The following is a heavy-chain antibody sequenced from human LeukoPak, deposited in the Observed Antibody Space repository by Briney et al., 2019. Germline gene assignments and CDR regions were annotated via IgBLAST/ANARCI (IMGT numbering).Heavy chain of an antibody. CDR1: GFTFDDYA. Sequence: GRSLRLSCAASGFTFDDYAMHWVRQAPGKGLEWVSGISWNSGSIGYADSVKGRFTISRDNAKNSLYLQMNSLRAEDTALYYCAKDISQDGYNFVSFDYWGQGTLVTVSS. V-gene: IGHV3-9*01. CDR3: AKDISQDGYNFVSFDY. CDR2: ISWNSGSI. J-gene: IGHJ4*02. D-gene: IGHD5-24*01.